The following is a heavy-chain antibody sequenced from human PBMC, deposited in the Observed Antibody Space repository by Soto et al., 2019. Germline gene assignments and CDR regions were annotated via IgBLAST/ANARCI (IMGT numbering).Heavy chain of an antibody. CDR1: GGTFSNYA. CDR3: ARVEAVAGLYNYHGLDV. D-gene: IGHD6-19*01. Sequence: QVQLVQSGAEVKKPGSSVKVSCKVSGGTFSNYAIDWVRLAPGHGLEWMGGIVPIFGTTYYTQKFQGRATIIADDSTTTAYGEMSSLRSEATAIYYCARVEAVAGLYNYHGLDVWGQGTAVTVSS. CDR2: IVPIFGTT. V-gene: IGHV1-69*12. J-gene: IGHJ6*02.